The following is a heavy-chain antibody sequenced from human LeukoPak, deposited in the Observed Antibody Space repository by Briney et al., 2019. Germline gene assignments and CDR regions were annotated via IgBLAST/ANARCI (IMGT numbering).Heavy chain of an antibody. CDR1: GGSISSGDYY. CDR2: IYYSGST. CDR3: ASVHSHFGVVGAFDI. D-gene: IGHD3-3*01. V-gene: IGHV4-30-4*08. Sequence: SETLSLTCTVSGGSISSGDYYWSWIRQPPGKGLEWIGYIYYSGSTYYNPSLKSRVTISVDTSKNRFSLKLSSVTAADTAVYYCASVHSHFGVVGAFDIWGQGTMVTVSS. J-gene: IGHJ3*02.